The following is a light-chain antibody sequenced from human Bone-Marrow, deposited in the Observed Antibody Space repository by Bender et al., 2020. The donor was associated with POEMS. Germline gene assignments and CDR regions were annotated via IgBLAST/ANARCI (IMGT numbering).Light chain of an antibody. V-gene: IGLV3-1*01. J-gene: IGLJ1*01. CDR2: QDT. CDR1: ILGEKY. Sequence: QELTQPPSVSVSPGQTASITCSGNILGEKYVCWYQLKPGQSPLQVIYQDTKRPSGVPDRFSGSKSGNTASLTISGLQAEDEADYYCCFFAGVGVFGTGTRVTVL. CDR3: CFFAGVGV.